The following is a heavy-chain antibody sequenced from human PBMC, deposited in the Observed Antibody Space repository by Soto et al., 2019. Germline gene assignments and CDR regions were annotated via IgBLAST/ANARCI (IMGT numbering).Heavy chain of an antibody. CDR2: INQDGSAK. D-gene: IGHD2-15*01. J-gene: IGHJ4*02. V-gene: IGHV3-7*05. CDR3: GRGFGGTH. CDR1: GFTFNNYY. Sequence: EVQLVESGGGLVQPGGSLRLSCAASGFTFNNYYMVWVRQAPGRGLEWVANINQDGSAKYYVDSVKGRFTISRDNAKSSLYLQITSLRAEYTATYYCGRGFGGTHWGQGSLVTVSS.